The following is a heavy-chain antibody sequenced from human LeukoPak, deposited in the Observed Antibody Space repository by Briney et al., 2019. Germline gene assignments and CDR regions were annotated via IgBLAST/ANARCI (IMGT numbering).Heavy chain of an antibody. CDR1: GFTFSSYS. CDR2: INSDESST. Sequence: QPGGSLRLSCAASGFTFSSYSMNWVRQAPGKGLEFVSRINSDESSTIYADSAKGRFTISRDNAKNTLYLQMNSLRVEDTAVYYCVRGGWGSGSFYSYYYYGMDVWGQGTTVTVSS. J-gene: IGHJ6*02. CDR3: VRGGWGSGSFYSYYYYGMDV. D-gene: IGHD3-10*01. V-gene: IGHV3-74*01.